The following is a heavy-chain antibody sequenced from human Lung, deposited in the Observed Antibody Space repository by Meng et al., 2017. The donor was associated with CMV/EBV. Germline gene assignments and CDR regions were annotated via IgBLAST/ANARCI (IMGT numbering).Heavy chain of an antibody. CDR1: GYTFGDYF. CDR3: ARCNYYYDSSGPFGP. Sequence: SVXVSXXAFGYTFGDYFMHWVRQAPGQGLEWMGWINPRSGDTNYAQEFQGRVTMARDTAISATYMELRRLRPDDTAVYYCARCNYYYDSSGPFGPWGQGTXVTVSS. J-gene: IGHJ5*02. CDR2: INPRSGDT. V-gene: IGHV1-2*02. D-gene: IGHD3-22*01.